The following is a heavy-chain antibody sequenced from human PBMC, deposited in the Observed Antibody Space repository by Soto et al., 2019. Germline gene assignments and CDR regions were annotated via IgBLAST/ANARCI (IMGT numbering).Heavy chain of an antibody. J-gene: IGHJ5*01. CDR1: GLSLTTDGVG. CDR2: IYWDDDK. D-gene: IGHD3-10*01. Sequence: QITLKESGPTLVKPTQTLTLTCTFSGLSLTTDGVGVGWIRQPPGRALEWLALIYWDDDKRYSPSLKSRLAITKDTSKNQVVLTLTNMDPVDTATYFCAHRDGFGEFDSWGQVTLVTVSS. CDR3: AHRDGFGEFDS. V-gene: IGHV2-5*02.